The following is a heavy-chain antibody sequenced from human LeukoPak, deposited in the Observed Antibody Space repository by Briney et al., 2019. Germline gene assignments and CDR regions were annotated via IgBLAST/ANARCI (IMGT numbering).Heavy chain of an antibody. D-gene: IGHD5-12*01. CDR2: IYYSGTT. CDR1: GGSIRSSSYY. CDR3: ARKYNGYGGWIDY. V-gene: IGHV4-39*07. Sequence: SETLSLTCAVSGGSIRSSSYYWGWIRQPPGKGLEWIGSIYYSGTTYYNPSLKSRVTISLDTSKNQFSLKLSSVTAADTAVYYCARKYNGYGGWIDYWAQGTLVTVSS. J-gene: IGHJ4*02.